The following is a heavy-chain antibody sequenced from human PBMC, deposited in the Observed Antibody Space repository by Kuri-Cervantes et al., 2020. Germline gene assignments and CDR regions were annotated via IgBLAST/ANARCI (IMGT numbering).Heavy chain of an antibody. V-gene: IGHV4-39*07. CDR2: IYHSGST. D-gene: IGHD3-3*01. Sequence: SETLSLTCTVSGGSISRSSYHWGWIRQPPGKGLEWIGSIYHSGSTDYNPSLKSRVTVSVDTSKKQVSLKLRSVTAADTAVYYCARRGEFGADSFDIWGRGTLVTVSS. J-gene: IGHJ3*02. CDR3: ARRGEFGADSFDI. CDR1: GGSISRSSYH.